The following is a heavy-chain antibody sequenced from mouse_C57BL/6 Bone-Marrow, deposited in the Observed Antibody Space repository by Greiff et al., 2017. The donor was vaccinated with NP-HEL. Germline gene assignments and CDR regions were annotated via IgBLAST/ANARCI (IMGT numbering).Heavy chain of an antibody. CDR1: GYSITSGYY. CDR3: ARGGTTVVGFDY. Sequence: EVQVVESGPGLVKPSQSLSLTCSVTGYSITSGYYWNWIRQFPGNKLEWMGYISYDGSNNYNPSLKNRISITRDTSKNQFFLKLNSVTTEDTATYYCARGGTTVVGFDYWGQGTTLTVSS. CDR2: ISYDGSN. D-gene: IGHD1-1*01. J-gene: IGHJ2*01. V-gene: IGHV3-6*01.